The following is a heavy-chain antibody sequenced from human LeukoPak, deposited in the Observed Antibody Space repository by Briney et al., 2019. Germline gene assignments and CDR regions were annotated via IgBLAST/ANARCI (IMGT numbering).Heavy chain of an antibody. J-gene: IGHJ6*02. CDR3: AKMHGLVGAIQLTYYYYGMDV. CDR1: GASISSYY. D-gene: IGHD1-26*01. Sequence: SETLSLTCRVSGASISSYYWSWIRQPPGKGLEWIGYISNSGSTNCNPSLKSRVTIAVGTSYNQFSLKLSSVTAADTAVYYCAKMHGLVGAIQLTYYYYGMDVWGQGTTVTVSS. CDR2: ISNSGST. V-gene: IGHV4-59*08.